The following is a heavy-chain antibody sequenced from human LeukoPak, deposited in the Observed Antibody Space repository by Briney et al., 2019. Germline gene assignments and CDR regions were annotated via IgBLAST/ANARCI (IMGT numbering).Heavy chain of an antibody. V-gene: IGHV3-23*01. CDR2: ISGSGGTT. CDR1: GFTFSSYA. Sequence: GGSLRLSCAASGFTFSSYAMTWVRQAPGKGLEWVSVISGSGGTTYYADSVKGRFTISRDNSKNTLYLQMDSLRAEGTAVYHCAKDGRAIDYWGQGTLVTASS. J-gene: IGHJ4*02. CDR3: AKDGRAIDY.